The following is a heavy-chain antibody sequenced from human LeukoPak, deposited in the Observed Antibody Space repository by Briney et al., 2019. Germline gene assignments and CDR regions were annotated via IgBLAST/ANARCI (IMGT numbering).Heavy chain of an antibody. J-gene: IGHJ4*02. CDR3: ARRYDFWSGYPPPLDY. CDR2: IYASGST. CDR1: GGSINSGRYY. V-gene: IGHV4-61*02. D-gene: IGHD3-3*01. Sequence: PSQTLSLTCTVSGGSINSGRYYWSWIRQPAGKGLEWIGRIYASGSTTHNPSLKSRVTMSVDTSKNQFSLKLSSVTAADTAVYYCARRYDFWSGYPPPLDYWGQGTLVTVSS.